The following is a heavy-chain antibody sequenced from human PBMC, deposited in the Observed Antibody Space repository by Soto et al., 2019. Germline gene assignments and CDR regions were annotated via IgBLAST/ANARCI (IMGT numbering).Heavy chain of an antibody. CDR3: ATIGEGYDSSGYYRFDAFDI. D-gene: IGHD3-22*01. CDR1: GYSFTSYW. CDR2: IYPGDSDT. Sequence: PGESLKISCKGSGYSFTSYWIGWVRQMPGKGLEWMGIIYPGDSDTRYSPSFQGQVTISADKSISTAYLQWSSLKASDTAMYYWATIGEGYDSSGYYRFDAFDIWGQGTMVTVSS. J-gene: IGHJ3*02. V-gene: IGHV5-51*01.